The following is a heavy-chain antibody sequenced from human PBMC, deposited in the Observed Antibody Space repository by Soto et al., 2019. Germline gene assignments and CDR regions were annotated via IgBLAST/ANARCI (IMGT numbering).Heavy chain of an antibody. Sequence: QVQLVQSGAEVRKPGSSVKVSCKASGVTFSSYTISWVRQAPGQGLEWMGRIIPVLGVANYAPKFQGRLTIIADEPTSTVYMDLSSLRSEDTAIYYVRWLINGDSDVSDFWGQGTFITVSS. CDR1: GVTFSSYT. D-gene: IGHD5-12*01. CDR2: IIPVLGVA. V-gene: IGHV1-69*02. CDR3: RWLINGDSDVSDF. J-gene: IGHJ3*01.